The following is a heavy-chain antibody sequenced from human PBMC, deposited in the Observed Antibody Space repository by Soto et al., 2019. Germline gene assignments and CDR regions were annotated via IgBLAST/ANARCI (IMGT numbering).Heavy chain of an antibody. Sequence: QLLESGPGLVKPSETLSLTCTVSGGSISSSSYYWGWIRQPPGKGLEWIGSIYYSGSTYYNPSLKSRVTISVDTSKNQFSLKLSSVAAAYTAVYYCARRDYYDGGFDYWGQGTLVTVSS. D-gene: IGHD3-22*01. CDR1: GGSISSSSYY. CDR3: ARRDYYDGGFDY. V-gene: IGHV4-39*01. CDR2: IYYSGST. J-gene: IGHJ4*02.